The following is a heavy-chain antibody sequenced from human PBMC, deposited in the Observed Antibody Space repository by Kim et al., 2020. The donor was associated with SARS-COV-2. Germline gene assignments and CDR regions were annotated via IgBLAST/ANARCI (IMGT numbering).Heavy chain of an antibody. CDR3: AKDFSDVRGYSYGFYYYYGMDV. J-gene: IGHJ6*02. Sequence: GGSLRLSCAASGFTFSSYAMSWVRQAPGKGLEWVSAISGSGGSTYYADSVKGRFTISRDNSKNTLYLQMNSLRAEDTAVYYCAKDFSDVRGYSYGFYYYYGMDVWSDGVTVTVS. D-gene: IGHD5-18*01. CDR1: GFTFSSYA. CDR2: ISGSGGST. V-gene: IGHV3-23*01.